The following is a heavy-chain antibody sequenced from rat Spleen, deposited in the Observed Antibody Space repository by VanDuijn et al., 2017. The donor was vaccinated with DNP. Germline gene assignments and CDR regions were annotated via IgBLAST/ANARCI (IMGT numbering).Heavy chain of an antibody. CDR3: ARGGGWFAY. Sequence: QVQLKESGPGLVKPSETLSLTCTVSGFSLTSYHVSWVRQPPGKGLEWMGVIWGDGSTAYNSALKSRLSISRDTSKSQVFLKRNSRQTEDTAAYYCARGGGWFAYWGQGTLVTVSS. CDR1: GFSLTSYH. V-gene: IGHV2-32*01. CDR2: IWGDGST. J-gene: IGHJ3*01.